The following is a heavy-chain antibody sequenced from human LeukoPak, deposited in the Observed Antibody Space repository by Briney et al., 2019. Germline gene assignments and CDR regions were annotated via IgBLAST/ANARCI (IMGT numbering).Heavy chain of an antibody. D-gene: IGHD1-26*01. CDR2: ISTSSSYT. CDR3: ARDRAGGSHVFDI. Sequence: AGSLRLSCAASGFTFSDYYMSWIRQAPGKGLECVSYISTSSSYTNYADSVQGRFTISRDNAKNSLYLQMDSLRAEDTAVYYCARDRAGGSHVFDIWGQGTMVTVSS. J-gene: IGHJ3*02. V-gene: IGHV3-11*05. CDR1: GFTFSDYY.